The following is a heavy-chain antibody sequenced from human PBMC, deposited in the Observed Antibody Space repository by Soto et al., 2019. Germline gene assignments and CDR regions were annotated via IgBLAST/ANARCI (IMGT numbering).Heavy chain of an antibody. V-gene: IGHV3-7*01. J-gene: IGHJ6*02. Sequence: AASLRLSCAASGFTSSSYWMSWVRQAPGKGLQWVANIKQDGSEKYYVDSVKGRFTISRDNAKNSLYLQMNSLRAEDTAVYYCARDRPPEYYDFWSGYYGPRYYYGMDVWGQGTTVTVSS. CDR2: IKQDGSEK. CDR3: ARDRPPEYYDFWSGYYGPRYYYGMDV. CDR1: GFTSSSYW. D-gene: IGHD3-3*01.